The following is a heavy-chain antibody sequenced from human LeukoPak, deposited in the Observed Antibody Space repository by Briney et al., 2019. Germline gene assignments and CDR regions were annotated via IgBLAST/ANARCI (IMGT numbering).Heavy chain of an antibody. CDR3: ARDGSPGEYYFDY. CDR1: GFTFSSYA. CDR2: ISGSGGST. V-gene: IGHV3-23*01. D-gene: IGHD1-26*01. J-gene: IGHJ4*02. Sequence: PGGSLRLSCAASGFTFSSYAMSWVRQAPGKGLEWVSAISGSGGSTYYADSVKGRFTISRDNAKNSLYLQMNSLRAEDTAVYYCARDGSPGEYYFDYWGQGTLVTVSS.